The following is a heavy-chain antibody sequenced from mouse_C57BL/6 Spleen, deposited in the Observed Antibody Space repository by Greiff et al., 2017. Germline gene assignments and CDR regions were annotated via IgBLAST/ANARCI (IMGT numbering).Heavy chain of an antibody. CDR2: IYPGGGDT. J-gene: IGHJ2*01. Sequence: QVQLQQSGAELVKPGASVKISCKASGYAFSSYWMNWVKQRPGKGLEWIGQIYPGGGDTNYNGKFKGKATLTADKSSSTAYMQRSSLTSEDSAVYFCARRYYGSIFDYWGQGTTLTVSS. CDR1: GYAFSSYW. D-gene: IGHD1-1*01. CDR3: ARRYYGSIFDY. V-gene: IGHV1-80*01.